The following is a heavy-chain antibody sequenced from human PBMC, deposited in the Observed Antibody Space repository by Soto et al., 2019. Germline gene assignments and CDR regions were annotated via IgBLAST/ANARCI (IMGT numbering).Heavy chain of an antibody. Sequence: SETLSLTCAVSGGSISSSNWWSWVRQPPGKGLEWIGEIYHSGSTNYNPSLKSRVTISVDKSKNQFSLKLSSVTAADTAVYYCARDKVITFGGVIAFDYWGQGTLVTVSS. V-gene: IGHV4-4*02. D-gene: IGHD3-16*02. CDR1: GGSISSSNW. CDR3: ARDKVITFGGVIAFDY. CDR2: IYHSGST. J-gene: IGHJ4*02.